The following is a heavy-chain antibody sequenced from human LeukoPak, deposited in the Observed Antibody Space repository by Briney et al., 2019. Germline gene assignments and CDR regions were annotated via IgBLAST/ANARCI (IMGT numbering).Heavy chain of an antibody. D-gene: IGHD3-16*02. J-gene: IGHJ3*02. V-gene: IGHV4-59*01. CDR3: ARENRRTADAFDI. CDR2: IYYSGST. CDR1: GGSISSYY. Sequence: SETLSLTCTVSGGSISSYYWSWIRQPPGKGLEWIGYIYYSGSTNYNPSLKSRVTISVDTSKNQFSLKLSSVTAADTAVYYCARENRRTADAFDIWGQGQWSPSLQ.